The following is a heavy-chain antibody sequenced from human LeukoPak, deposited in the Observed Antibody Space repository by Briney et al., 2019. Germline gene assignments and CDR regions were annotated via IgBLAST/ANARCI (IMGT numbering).Heavy chain of an antibody. V-gene: IGHV3-23*01. CDR3: ASLRGYSYGYPHFDY. Sequence: GGSLRLSCAASGFTFSSYAMSWVRQAPGKGLEWVSAISGSGGSTYYADSVKGRFTISRDNSKNTLYLQMNSLRAEDTAVYYCASLRGYSYGYPHFDYWGQGTLVTVSS. CDR1: GFTFSSYA. CDR2: ISGSGGST. D-gene: IGHD5-18*01. J-gene: IGHJ4*02.